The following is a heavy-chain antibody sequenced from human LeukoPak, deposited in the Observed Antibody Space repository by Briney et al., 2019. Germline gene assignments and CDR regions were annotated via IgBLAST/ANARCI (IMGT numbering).Heavy chain of an antibody. CDR2: INPNSGGT. V-gene: IGHV1-2*02. CDR3: ARDIPDYYDSSGYYLASYIVY. CDR1: GYTFTGYY. J-gene: IGHJ4*02. Sequence: ASVKVSCKASGYTFTGYYMHWVRQAPGQGLEGMGWINPNSGGTNYAQKLQGRGTMTRDTSISTAYMEVSRLRSDDTAMYYCARDIPDYYDSSGYYLASYIVYWGQGTLVTVSS. D-gene: IGHD3-22*01.